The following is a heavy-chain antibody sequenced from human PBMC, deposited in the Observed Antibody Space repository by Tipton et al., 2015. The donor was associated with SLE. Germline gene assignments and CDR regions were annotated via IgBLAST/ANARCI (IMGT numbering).Heavy chain of an antibody. Sequence: TLSLTCSVSGGAVIHNYWSWIRQPPGKGLEWIGYIYFTGSTEYNPSLKSRVTISVDMSKNQLSLRLSSATAADTAAYYCVRHGQTVQATFDHWGQGALVTVSS. J-gene: IGHJ4*02. CDR2: IYFTGST. D-gene: IGHD1-26*01. CDR1: GGAVIHNY. V-gene: IGHV4-59*08. CDR3: VRHGQTVQATFDH.